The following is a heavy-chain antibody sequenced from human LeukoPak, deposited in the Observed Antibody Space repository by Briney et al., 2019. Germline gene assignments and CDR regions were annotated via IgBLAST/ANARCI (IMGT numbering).Heavy chain of an antibody. J-gene: IGHJ4*02. Sequence: GESLKISCKGSGYSFSTYWIGWVRQMPGKGLDWMGILHPGDSDARYSPSFQGQVTISADKSISTAYLQWSSLKASDIAMYYCARVQAAAHFDYWGQGTLVTVSS. V-gene: IGHV5-51*01. D-gene: IGHD2-2*01. CDR1: GYSFSTYW. CDR3: ARVQAAAHFDY. CDR2: LHPGDSDA.